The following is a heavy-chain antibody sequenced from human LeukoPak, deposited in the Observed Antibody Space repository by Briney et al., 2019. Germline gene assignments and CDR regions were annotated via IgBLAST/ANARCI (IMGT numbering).Heavy chain of an antibody. Sequence: QSGGSLRLSCAASGFTFDDYAMHWVRQAPGKGLEWVSGISWNSGSIGYADSVKGRFTISRDNAKNSLYLQMNSLRVEDTAVYYCAKGPYDFWSGWWFDPWGQGTLVTVSS. D-gene: IGHD3-3*01. CDR2: ISWNSGSI. CDR1: GFTFDDYA. J-gene: IGHJ5*01. CDR3: AKGPYDFWSGWWFDP. V-gene: IGHV3-9*01.